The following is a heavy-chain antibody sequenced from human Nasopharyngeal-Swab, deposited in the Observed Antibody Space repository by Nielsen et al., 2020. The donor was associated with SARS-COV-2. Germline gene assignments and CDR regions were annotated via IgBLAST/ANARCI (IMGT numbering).Heavy chain of an antibody. CDR2: IYYSGST. V-gene: IGHV4-59*01. CDR1: GGSISHYY. Sequence: SETLSLTCTVSGGSISHYYWSWIRLPPGKGLEWIGYIYYSGSTNYNPSLKSRVTISVDTSKNQFSLKLSSVTAADTAVYYCARLQYYMDVWGKGNTVTVSS. CDR3: ARLQYYMDV. J-gene: IGHJ6*03. D-gene: IGHD6-6*01.